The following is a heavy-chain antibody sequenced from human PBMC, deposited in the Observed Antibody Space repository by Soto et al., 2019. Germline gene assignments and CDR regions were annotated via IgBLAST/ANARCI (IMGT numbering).Heavy chain of an antibody. Sequence: PSETLSLTCTVSGGSINTFYWSWVRQPAGKGLEWIGRIFSSGSTSFNPSLESRVAMSVDTSKNHFSLNLSSVTAADMAVYYCAREGSYSAYNFAHGIQLWSFDFWG. CDR3: AREGSYSAYNFAHGIQLWSFDF. CDR1: GGSINTFY. J-gene: IGHJ4*01. V-gene: IGHV4-4*07. D-gene: IGHD5-12*01. CDR2: IFSSGST.